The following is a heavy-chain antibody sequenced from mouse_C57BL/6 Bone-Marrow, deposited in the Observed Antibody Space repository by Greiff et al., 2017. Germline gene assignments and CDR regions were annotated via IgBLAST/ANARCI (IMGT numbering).Heavy chain of an antibody. J-gene: IGHJ4*01. CDR2: IDPSDSYT. CDR1: GYTFTSYW. D-gene: IGHD1-1*01. CDR3: AREGLLRSLAMDY. V-gene: IGHV1-50*01. Sequence: VQLQQPGAELVKPGASVKLSCKASGYTFTSYWMQWVKQRPGQGLEWIGEIDPSDSYTNYNQNFKGKATLTVDTSSSTAYMQLSSLTSEDSAVYYCAREGLLRSLAMDYWGQGTSVTVSS.